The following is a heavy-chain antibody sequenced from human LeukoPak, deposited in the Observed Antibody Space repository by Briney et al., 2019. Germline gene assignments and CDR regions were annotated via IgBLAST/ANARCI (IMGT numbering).Heavy chain of an antibody. Sequence: PGGSLRLSCSASGFTLSNYWMHWVRQAPGKGLEWVSVISNSGGSTFYADSVKGRFTISRDNSKNTLYLQMNSLRAEDTAVYYCAKRASGSGTSLYYFDYWGQGTLVTVSS. CDR2: ISNSGGST. D-gene: IGHD3-10*01. CDR1: GFTLSNYW. V-gene: IGHV3-23*01. CDR3: AKRASGSGTSLYYFDY. J-gene: IGHJ4*02.